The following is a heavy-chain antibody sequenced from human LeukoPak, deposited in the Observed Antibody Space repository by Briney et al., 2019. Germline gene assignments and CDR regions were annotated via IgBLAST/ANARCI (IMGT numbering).Heavy chain of an antibody. CDR2: TYYSGST. Sequence: PSETLSLTCTVSGGSISSSSYYWGWIRQPPGKGLEWIGSTYYSGSTYYNPSLKSRVTISVDTSKNQFSLKLSSVTAADTAVYFCARAGNSGYDFDYWGQGTLVTVSS. J-gene: IGHJ4*02. CDR3: ARAGNSGYDFDY. CDR1: GGSISSSSYY. D-gene: IGHD5-12*01. V-gene: IGHV4-39*01.